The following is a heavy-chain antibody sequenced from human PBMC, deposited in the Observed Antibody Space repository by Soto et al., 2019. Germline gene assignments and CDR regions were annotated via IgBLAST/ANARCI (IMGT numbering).Heavy chain of an antibody. CDR1: GFRFNNYA. CDR2: IWYDGFK. V-gene: IGHV3-33*01. D-gene: IGHD1-1*01. J-gene: IGHJ4*02. Sequence: GGSLRLSCAASGFRFNNYAMHWVRQAPGKGLEWVGAIWYDGFKFYADSVKGRISISRDNSGSTLYLHMNSLRAEDTAVYYCARHLGNNYETTGTMDYWGQGTLVTVSS. CDR3: ARHLGNNYETTGTMDY.